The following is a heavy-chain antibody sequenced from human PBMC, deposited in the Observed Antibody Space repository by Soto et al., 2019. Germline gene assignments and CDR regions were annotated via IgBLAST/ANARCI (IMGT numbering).Heavy chain of an antibody. Sequence: SETLSLTCTVSGGSISSYYWSWIRQPPGKGLEWIGYIYYSGSTNYNPSLKSRVTISVDTSKNQFSLKLSSVTAADTAVYYCARDYSPYSSSSPFDYWGQGTLVTVSS. J-gene: IGHJ4*02. CDR1: GGSISSYY. CDR2: IYYSGST. CDR3: ARDYSPYSSSSPFDY. V-gene: IGHV4-59*12. D-gene: IGHD6-6*01.